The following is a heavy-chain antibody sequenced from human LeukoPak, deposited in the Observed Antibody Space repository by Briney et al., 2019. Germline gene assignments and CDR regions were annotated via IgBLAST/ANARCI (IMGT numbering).Heavy chain of an antibody. Sequence: AGTLRLTCAASGLTFSSYRVQMSGQALGKGLKWVAVISYDGSNKYYADSVKGRFTISRDNSKNTLYLQMNSLRAEDTAVYYCAKNLDWGDSSGLGLDYWGQGTLVTVSS. J-gene: IGHJ4*02. CDR3: AKNLDWGDSSGLGLDY. V-gene: IGHV3-30*18. D-gene: IGHD3-22*01. CDR1: GLTFSSYR. CDR2: ISYDGSNK.